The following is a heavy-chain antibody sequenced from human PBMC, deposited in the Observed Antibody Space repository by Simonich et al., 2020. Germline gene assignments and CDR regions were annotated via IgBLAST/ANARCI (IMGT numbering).Heavy chain of an antibody. Sequence: QVQLQQCGAGLLKTSETLSLTCAVYGGSFSGYYWSWIRHPPGKGQEWIGEINHSGSTNYNPSLKSRVTISVDTSKNQFSLKLSSVTAADTAVYYCARGKGWKNAFDIWGQGTMVTVSS. D-gene: IGHD1-1*01. CDR2: INHSGST. J-gene: IGHJ3*02. V-gene: IGHV4-34*01. CDR1: GGSFSGYY. CDR3: ARGKGWKNAFDI.